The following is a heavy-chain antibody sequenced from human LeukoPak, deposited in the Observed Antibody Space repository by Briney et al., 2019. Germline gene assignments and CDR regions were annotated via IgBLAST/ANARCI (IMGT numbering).Heavy chain of an antibody. Sequence: ASVKVSCKASGYTFTSYDISWVRQAPGQGLEWMGGIIPIFGTANYAQKFQGRVTITTDESTSTAYMELSSLRSEDTAVYYCARDLVPAATNDAFDIWGQGTMVTVSS. CDR2: IIPIFGTA. CDR3: ARDLVPAATNDAFDI. CDR1: GYTFTSYD. V-gene: IGHV1-69*05. J-gene: IGHJ3*02. D-gene: IGHD2-2*01.